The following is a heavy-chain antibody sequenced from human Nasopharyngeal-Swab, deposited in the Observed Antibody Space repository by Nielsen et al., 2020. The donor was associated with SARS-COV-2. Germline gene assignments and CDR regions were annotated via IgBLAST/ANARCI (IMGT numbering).Heavy chain of an antibody. CDR1: GYTFTSYD. J-gene: IGHJ6*02. CDR2: MNPNSGNT. V-gene: IGHV1-8*01. D-gene: IGHD6-13*01. Sequence: ASVKVSCKASGYTFTSYDINWVRQATAQGLEWMGWMNPNSGNTGYAQKFQGRVTMTRNTSISTAYMELSSLRSEDTAVYYCARTIAAPWAPYYYYGMDVWGQGTTVTVSS. CDR3: ARTIAAPWAPYYYYGMDV.